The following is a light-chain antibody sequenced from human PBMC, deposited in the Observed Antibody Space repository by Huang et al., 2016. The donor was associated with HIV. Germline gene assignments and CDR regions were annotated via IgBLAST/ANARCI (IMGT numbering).Light chain of an antibody. CDR2: GTS. J-gene: IGKJ2*01. CDR1: QSVNSFD. V-gene: IGKV3-20*01. CDR3: QQYGSSPYT. Sequence: EIVLTQSPDILSLSPGERATLSCRASQSVNSFDLAWYQQKPGQAPRILIYGTSSRATGIPERFSGSGSGTDFTLSINRLEPEDFAVYYCQQYGSSPYTFGQGTKLEIK.